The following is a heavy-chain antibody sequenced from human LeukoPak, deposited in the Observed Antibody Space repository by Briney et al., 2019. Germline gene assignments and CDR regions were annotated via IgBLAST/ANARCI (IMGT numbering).Heavy chain of an antibody. CDR3: AKSPYRFNALDI. CDR2: IYSGGST. Sequence: GGSLRLSCAASEFSVGSNYMTWVRQAPGKGLEWVSLIYSGGSTYYAGSVKGRFTISRDNSKNTVYLQMNSLRVEDTALYYCAKSPYRFNALDIWGQGTIVAVSS. J-gene: IGHJ3*02. V-gene: IGHV3-66*01. D-gene: IGHD2-21*01. CDR1: EFSVGSNY.